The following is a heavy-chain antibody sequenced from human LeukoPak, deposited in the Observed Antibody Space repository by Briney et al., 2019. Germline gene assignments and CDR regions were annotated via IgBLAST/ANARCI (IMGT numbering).Heavy chain of an antibody. Sequence: SVKVSCKASGGTFSSYAISWVRPAPGQGVEWMGGIIPIFGTANYAQKFQGRVTITADEYTSTAYMELSSLRSEDTAVYYCARDGSSIAARRPFDYWGQGTLVTVSS. V-gene: IGHV1-69*13. CDR2: IIPIFGTA. D-gene: IGHD6-6*01. CDR3: ARDGSSIAARRPFDY. CDR1: GGTFSSYA. J-gene: IGHJ4*02.